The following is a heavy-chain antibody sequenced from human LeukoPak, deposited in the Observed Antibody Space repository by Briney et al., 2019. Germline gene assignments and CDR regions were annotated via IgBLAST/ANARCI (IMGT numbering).Heavy chain of an antibody. CDR2: IKQDGSEK. D-gene: IGHD5-18*01. Sequence: GGSLRLSCAASGFTFSSYWMGWVRQAPGKGLEWVANIKQDGSEKNHVDSVKGRFTISRDNAKSSLYLQMNSLRAEDTAVYYCARELWPGDYWGQGTLVTVSS. CDR3: ARELWPGDY. J-gene: IGHJ4*02. CDR1: GFTFSSYW. V-gene: IGHV3-7*01.